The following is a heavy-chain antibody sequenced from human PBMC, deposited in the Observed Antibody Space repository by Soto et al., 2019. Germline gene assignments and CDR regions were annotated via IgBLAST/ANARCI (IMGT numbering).Heavy chain of an antibody. CDR3: ARGFSSTPNWFDP. CDR1: GFTFSSCW. CDR2: IKQDGSVR. J-gene: IGHJ5*02. D-gene: IGHD6-19*01. V-gene: IGHV3-7*03. Sequence: PGGSLRLSCVASGFTFSSCWMSWVRQAPGKGLEWVANIKQDGSVRYYVDSVKGRFTISRDNAMNSLYLQMNRLRVEDTAMYYCARGFSSTPNWFDPWGQGTLVTVSS.